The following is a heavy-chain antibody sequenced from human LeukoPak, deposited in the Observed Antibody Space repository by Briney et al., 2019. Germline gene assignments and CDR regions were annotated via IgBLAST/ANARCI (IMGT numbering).Heavy chain of an antibody. Sequence: GSLSLSCAASGFTVSTNYMTWGRQAPGKGLEWVSVIYSGGTTYYADSVKGRFSISRDNSKNTLYLQMNSLRAEDTAVYYCARYDYGRSGFDYWGQGTLVTVSS. CDR3: ARYDYGRSGFDY. D-gene: IGHD5-12*01. CDR1: GFTVSTNY. J-gene: IGHJ4*02. CDR2: IYSGGTT. V-gene: IGHV3-66*01.